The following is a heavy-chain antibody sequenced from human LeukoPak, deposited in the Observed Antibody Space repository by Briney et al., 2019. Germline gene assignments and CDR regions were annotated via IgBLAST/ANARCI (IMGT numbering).Heavy chain of an antibody. CDR1: GFTFSSSG. CDR2: LSGSGGST. V-gene: IGHV3-23*01. Sequence: PGGSLRLSCAASGFTFSSSGMSWVRQGPGKGLQWVSALSGSGGSTYYADSVKGRFTISRDNAKNSLYLQMNSLRAEDTAVYYCAVRAGYSSGWYRAFDIWGQGTMVTVSS. CDR3: AVRAGYSSGWYRAFDI. J-gene: IGHJ3*02. D-gene: IGHD6-19*01.